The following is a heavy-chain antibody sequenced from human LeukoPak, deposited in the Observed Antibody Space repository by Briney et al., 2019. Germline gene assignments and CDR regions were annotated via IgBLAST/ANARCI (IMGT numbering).Heavy chain of an antibody. CDR3: TTLKWDRLTYHYYGMEV. Sequence: SQTLSLTCAVSGGTISSGGYSWGCVRHPPGKELERVGYGSSTGPPDSNPSLKSRVAISLYTSRHQFSLQLCSVTAADTAVYHCTTLKWDRLTYHYYGMEVWGQGTTVTVSS. CDR1: GGTISSGGYS. CDR2: GSSTGPP. V-gene: IGHV4-30-4*07. D-gene: IGHD1-26*01. J-gene: IGHJ6*02.